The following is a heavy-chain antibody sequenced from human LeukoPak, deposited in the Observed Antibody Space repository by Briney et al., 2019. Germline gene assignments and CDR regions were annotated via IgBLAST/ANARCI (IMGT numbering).Heavy chain of an antibody. J-gene: IGHJ6*02. Sequence: PGGSLRLSCAATGITLRNAWMSWVRQAPGKGLEWVGRIKSKTDGGTTDYAAPVKGRFTISRDDSKNTLYLQMNSLKTEDTAVYYCTTDRTMVRGVISYYYYGMDVWGQGTTVTVSS. CDR3: TTDRTMVRGVISYYYYGMDV. CDR1: GITLRNAW. CDR2: IKSKTDGGTT. D-gene: IGHD3-10*01. V-gene: IGHV3-15*01.